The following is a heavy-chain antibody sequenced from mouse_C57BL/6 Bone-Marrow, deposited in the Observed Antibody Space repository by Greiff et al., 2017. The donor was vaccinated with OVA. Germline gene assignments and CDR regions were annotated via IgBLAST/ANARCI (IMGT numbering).Heavy chain of an antibody. CDR1: GYTFTSYT. CDR3: AREDGIWFAY. J-gene: IGHJ3*01. Sequence: VQLQQSGAELARPGASVKMSCKASGYTFTSYTMHWVKQRPGKGLEWIGYINPSSGYTKYNQKFKDKATLTADKSSSTAYMQLSSLTSEDSAVYYCAREDGIWFAYWGQGTLVTVSA. D-gene: IGHD2-1*01. CDR2: INPSSGYT. V-gene: IGHV1-4*01.